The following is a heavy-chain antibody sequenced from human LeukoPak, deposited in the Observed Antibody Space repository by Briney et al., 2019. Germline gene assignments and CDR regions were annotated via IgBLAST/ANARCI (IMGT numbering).Heavy chain of an antibody. J-gene: IGHJ1*01. Sequence: PSETLSLTCTVSGGSIRTGSYYWSWIRQPAGKELQWIGRIFTSGSTNYNTSLKSRVTISVDTSKNQFSLKLSSVTAADTAVYYCARDSSSPRVKYFQHWGQGTLVTVSS. V-gene: IGHV4-61*02. CDR1: GGSIRTGSYY. CDR2: IFTSGST. D-gene: IGHD6-6*01. CDR3: ARDSSSPRVKYFQH.